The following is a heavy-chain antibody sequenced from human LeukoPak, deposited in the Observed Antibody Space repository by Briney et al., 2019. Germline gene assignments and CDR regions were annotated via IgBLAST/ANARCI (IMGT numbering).Heavy chain of an antibody. CDR3: ASQWELPPAC. J-gene: IGHJ4*02. CDR2: ISSNSRAT. D-gene: IGHD1-26*01. V-gene: IGHV3-48*01. CDR1: GFTFSTYS. Sequence: QTGGSLRLSCVASGFTFSTYSFNWVRQAPGKGLEWVSYISSNSRATYYTDSVRGRFTISRDNAKNSLYLQMNSLRVEDTARYYCASQWELPPACWGQGTLVTVSS.